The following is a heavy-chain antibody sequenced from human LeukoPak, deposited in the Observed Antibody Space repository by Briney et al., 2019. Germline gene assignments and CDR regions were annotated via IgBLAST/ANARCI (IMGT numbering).Heavy chain of an antibody. CDR1: GGTFSSYA. CDR3: ASPVEGGNAFDY. Sequence: SVKVSCKASGGTFSSYAISWVRQAPGQGLEWMGRIIPILGIANYAQKFQGRVTITADKSTSTAYMELSSLRSEDTAVYYCASPVEGGNAFDYWGQGTLVTVSS. J-gene: IGHJ4*02. V-gene: IGHV1-69*04. D-gene: IGHD4-23*01. CDR2: IIPILGIA.